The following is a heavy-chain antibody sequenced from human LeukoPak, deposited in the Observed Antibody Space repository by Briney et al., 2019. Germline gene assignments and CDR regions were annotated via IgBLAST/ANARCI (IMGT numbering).Heavy chain of an antibody. CDR2: ISSSSSYI. V-gene: IGHV3-21*01. D-gene: IGHD1-7*01. Sequence: GGSLRLSCAASGFTFSTYNMNWVRQAPGKGLEWVSSISSSSSYIRSADSVKGRFTISRDNAKNSLYLQMDSPRVEDTAVYYCARGRGLGELAVASFDSWGQGTLVTVSS. CDR1: GFTFSTYN. CDR3: ARGRGLGELAVASFDS. J-gene: IGHJ4*02.